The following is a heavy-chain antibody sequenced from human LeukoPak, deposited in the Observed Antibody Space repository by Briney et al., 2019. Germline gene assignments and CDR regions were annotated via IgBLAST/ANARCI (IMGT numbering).Heavy chain of an antibody. Sequence: GGSLRLSCAASGFTFSNYDMHWVRQATGKGLEWVSVIYSGGSTYYADSVKGRFTISRDNSKNTLYLQMNSLRAEDTAVYYCARDGRFPPEVLPRYFDYWGQGTLVTVSS. CDR3: ARDGRFPPEVLPRYFDY. V-gene: IGHV3-66*01. J-gene: IGHJ4*02. D-gene: IGHD1-26*01. CDR1: GFTFSNYD. CDR2: IYSGGST.